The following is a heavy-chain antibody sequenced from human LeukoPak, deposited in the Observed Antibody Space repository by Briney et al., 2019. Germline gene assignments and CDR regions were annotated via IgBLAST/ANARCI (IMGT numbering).Heavy chain of an antibody. CDR1: GYTFTSYG. Sequence: GASVKVSCKASGYTFTSYGISWVRQAPGQGLEWMGWISANDGNTDYPQKLQGRVTMTTDTSTSTAYMELSSLRSEDTAVYYCASTIVGATPWDYYYYGMDVWGQGTTVTVSS. J-gene: IGHJ6*02. V-gene: IGHV1-18*01. D-gene: IGHD1-26*01. CDR2: ISANDGNT. CDR3: ASTIVGATPWDYYYYGMDV.